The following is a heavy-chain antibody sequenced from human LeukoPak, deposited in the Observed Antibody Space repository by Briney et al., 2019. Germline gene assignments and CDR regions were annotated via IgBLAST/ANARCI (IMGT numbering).Heavy chain of an antibody. Sequence: GGSLRLPCEVSGFTSSTYSMNWVRQAPGKGLEWVSSISSSSLYIYYADSVKGRFTISRDNAKNSLYLQMSSLRAEDTAVYYCAREERDGYNYYWYFDLWGRGTLVTVSS. J-gene: IGHJ2*01. CDR2: ISSSSLYI. CDR1: GFTSSTYS. CDR3: AREERDGYNYYWYFDL. V-gene: IGHV3-21*01. D-gene: IGHD5-24*01.